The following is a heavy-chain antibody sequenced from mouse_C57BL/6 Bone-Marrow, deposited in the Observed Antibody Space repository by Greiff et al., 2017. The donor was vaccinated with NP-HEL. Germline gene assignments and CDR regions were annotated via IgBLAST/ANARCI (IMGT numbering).Heavy chain of an antibody. CDR3: ARHEEGYYPFDY. CDR1: GYTFTEYT. Sequence: QVQLKESGAELVKPGASVKLSCKASGYTFTEYTIHWVKQRSGQGLEWIGWFYPGRGSIKYNEKFKDKATLTADKSSSTVYMELSRLTSEDSAVYFCARHEEGYYPFDYWGQGTTLTVSS. CDR2: FYPGRGSI. J-gene: IGHJ2*01. V-gene: IGHV1-62-2*01. D-gene: IGHD2-1*01.